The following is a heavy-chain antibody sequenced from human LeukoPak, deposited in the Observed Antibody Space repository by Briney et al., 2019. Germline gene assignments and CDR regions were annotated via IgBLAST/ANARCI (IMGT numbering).Heavy chain of an antibody. Sequence: AGGSLRLSCAASGFTFSSYGMHWVRQAPGKGLEWVAVISYDGSNKYYADSVKGRFTISRDNSKNTLYLQMNSLRAEDTAVYYCAKDGGYDSSGHLDYWGQGTLVTVSS. CDR2: ISYDGSNK. D-gene: IGHD3-22*01. J-gene: IGHJ4*02. CDR3: AKDGGYDSSGHLDY. V-gene: IGHV3-30*18. CDR1: GFTFSSYG.